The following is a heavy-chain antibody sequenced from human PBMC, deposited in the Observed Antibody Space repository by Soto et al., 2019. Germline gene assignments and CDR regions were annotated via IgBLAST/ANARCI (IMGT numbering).Heavy chain of an antibody. J-gene: IGHJ4*02. V-gene: IGHV4-34*01. CDR2: INHSGST. CDR3: ARVASYCSGGSCYLDY. Sequence: QVQLQQWGAGLLKPSETLSLTCAVYGGSFSGYYWSWIRQPPGKGLEWIGEINHSGSTNYNPTLKSRVNISVDTSKNQFSLKLSSVTAADTAVYYCARVASYCSGGSCYLDYWGQGTLVTVSS. D-gene: IGHD2-15*01. CDR1: GGSFSGYY.